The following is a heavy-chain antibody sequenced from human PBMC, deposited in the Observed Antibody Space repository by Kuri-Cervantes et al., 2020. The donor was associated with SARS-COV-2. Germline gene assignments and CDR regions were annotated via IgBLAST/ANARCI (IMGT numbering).Heavy chain of an antibody. V-gene: IGHV4-39*01. CDR1: GGSISSSSYY. Sequence: ESLKISCTVSGGSISSSSYYWGWIRQPPGKGLEWIGSIYYSGSTYYNPSLKSRVTISVDTSKNQFSLKLSSVTAADTAVYYCATLTMVREGVGYYMDVWGKGTTVTGSS. J-gene: IGHJ6*03. CDR2: IYYSGST. D-gene: IGHD3-10*01. CDR3: ATLTMVREGVGYYMDV.